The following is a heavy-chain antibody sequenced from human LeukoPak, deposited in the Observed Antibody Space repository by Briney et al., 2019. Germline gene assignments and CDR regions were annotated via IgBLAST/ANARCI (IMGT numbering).Heavy chain of an antibody. V-gene: IGHV4-61*02. CDR2: GYASGST. CDR3: ARFNIVATSWTVDY. J-gene: IGHJ4*02. CDR1: GGSISSGNYY. Sequence: PSETLSLTCTVSGGSISSGNYYWSWIRQSAGRGLEWIGRGYASGSTSYNPSLKSRVTISVDTSKNQFSLKLSSVTAADTAVYYRARFNIVATSWTVDYWGQGTLVTVSS. D-gene: IGHD5-12*01.